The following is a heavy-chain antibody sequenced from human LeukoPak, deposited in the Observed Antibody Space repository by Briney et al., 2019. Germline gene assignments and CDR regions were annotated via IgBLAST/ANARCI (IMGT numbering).Heavy chain of an antibody. V-gene: IGHV3-64*02. D-gene: IGHD2-15*01. CDR1: GFTFSDYA. CDR2: ISSNGGST. J-gene: IGHJ4*02. CDR3: ARGIVVSATPDY. Sequence: GGSLRLSCAVSGFTFSDYAMHWVRQAPGKGLEYVSTISSNGGSTYYADSVKGRFTISRDNSKNTLYLQMGSLRAEDVAVYYCARGIVVSATPDYWGQGTLVTVSS.